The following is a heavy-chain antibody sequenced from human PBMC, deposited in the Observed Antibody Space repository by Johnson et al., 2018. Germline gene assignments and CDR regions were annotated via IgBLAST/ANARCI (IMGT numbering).Heavy chain of an antibody. CDR1: AFTFDDYA. V-gene: IGHV3-9*01. CDR2: ISWNSGNI. CDR3: AKDKGWLHLIYAFDI. D-gene: IGHD5-12*01. Sequence: VQLVESGGGLVQPGRSLRLSCAASAFTFDDYAMHWIRQAPGKGLEWVSGISWNSGNIDYAASVKGRFTISRNNAKNSLDLQMKSLRAEDTAFYYGAKDKGWLHLIYAFDIWGKGTMVTVSS. J-gene: IGHJ3*02.